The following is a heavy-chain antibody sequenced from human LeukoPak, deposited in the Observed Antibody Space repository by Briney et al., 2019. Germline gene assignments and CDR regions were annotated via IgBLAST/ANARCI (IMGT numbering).Heavy chain of an antibody. V-gene: IGHV3-7*03. D-gene: IGHD2-8*02. CDR1: GFTFSSYW. Sequence: PGGSLRLSCAASGFTFSSYWMSWVRQAPGKGLEWVANIKQDGSEKYYVDSVKGRFTISRDTSKNTLYLQMNSLRAEDTAVYYCAKDPSSYTGTGSVDYWGQGTLVTVSS. CDR3: AKDPSSYTGTGSVDY. CDR2: IKQDGSEK. J-gene: IGHJ4*02.